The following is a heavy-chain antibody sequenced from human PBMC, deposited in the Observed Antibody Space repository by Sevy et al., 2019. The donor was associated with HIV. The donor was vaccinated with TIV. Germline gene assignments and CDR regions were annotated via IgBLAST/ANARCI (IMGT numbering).Heavy chain of an antibody. Sequence: GGSLRLSCAASGFTFSKYSMSWVRQPPGKGLEWVSILSFGCGEINYADSVKGRFTISRDNSKSSVYLQMNNLRPEDTAGYYCAREGCTKPHDYWGQGTLVTVSS. CDR1: GFTFSKYS. D-gene: IGHD2-8*01. V-gene: IGHV3-23*01. CDR3: AREGCTKPHDY. CDR2: LSFGCGEI. J-gene: IGHJ4*02.